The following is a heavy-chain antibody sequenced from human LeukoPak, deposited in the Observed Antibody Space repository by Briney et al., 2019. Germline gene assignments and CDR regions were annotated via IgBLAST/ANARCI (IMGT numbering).Heavy chain of an antibody. CDR2: INPNSGGT. CDR3: ARGPTPRSTDWYSSGSTTPYDY. D-gene: IGHD6-19*01. Sequence: ASVKVSCKASGYTFTGYYIHWVRQAPGQGLEWMGWINPNSGGTIYAQKFQGRVTLTRDTSISTAYMEFSRLKSDDTAIYYCARGPTPRSTDWYSSGSTTPYDYWGQGSLVTVSS. V-gene: IGHV1-2*02. CDR1: GYTFTGYY. J-gene: IGHJ4*02.